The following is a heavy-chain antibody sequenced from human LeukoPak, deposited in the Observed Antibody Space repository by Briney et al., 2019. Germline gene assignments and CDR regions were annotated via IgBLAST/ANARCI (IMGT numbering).Heavy chain of an antibody. CDR3: ARDRGVVVPAAACDY. D-gene: IGHD2-2*01. V-gene: IGHV4-34*01. CDR1: GGSFSGYY. J-gene: IGHJ4*02. CDR2: INHSGST. Sequence: LETLSLTCAVYGGSFSGYYWSWIRQPPGKGLEWIGEINHSGSTNYNPSLKSRVTISVDTSKNQFSLKLSSVTAADTAVYYCARDRGVVVPAAACDYWGQGTLVTVSS.